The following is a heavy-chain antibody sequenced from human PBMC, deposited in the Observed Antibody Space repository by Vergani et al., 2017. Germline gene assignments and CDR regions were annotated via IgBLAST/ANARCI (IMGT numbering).Heavy chain of an antibody. V-gene: IGHV3-48*03. CDR1: GFTFSSYE. CDR3: AGGHEHGIQLWRKLDY. D-gene: IGHD5-18*01. J-gene: IGHJ4*02. Sequence: EVQLVESGGGLVQPGGSLRLSCAASGFTFSSYEMNWVRQAPGKGLEWVSYIISSGSTIYYADSVKGRFTISRDNAKNSLYLQMNSLRAEDTAVYYCAGGHEHGIQLWRKLDYWGQGTLVTVSS. CDR2: IISSGSTI.